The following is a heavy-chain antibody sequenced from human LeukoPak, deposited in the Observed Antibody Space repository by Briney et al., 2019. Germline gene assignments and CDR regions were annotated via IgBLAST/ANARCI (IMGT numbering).Heavy chain of an antibody. V-gene: IGHV3-30-3*01. CDR3: AREGGYYYDSSGYLFDY. CDR2: ISYDGSNK. CDR1: GFTFSSYA. J-gene: IGHJ4*02. D-gene: IGHD3-22*01. Sequence: GGSLRLSCAASGFTFSSYAMHWVRQAPGKGLEWVAVISYDGSNKYYADSVKGRFTISRDNSKNTLYLQMNSLRAEDTAVYYCAREGGYYYDSSGYLFDYWGLGTLVTVSS.